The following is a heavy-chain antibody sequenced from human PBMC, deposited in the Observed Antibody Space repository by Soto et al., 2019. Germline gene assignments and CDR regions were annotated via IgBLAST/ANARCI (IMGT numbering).Heavy chain of an antibody. V-gene: IGHV3-73*01. Sequence: GGSLRLSCAASGFTFSGSAMHWVRQTSGKGLEWVGRIRNKANSYATAYAASVDGRFTISRDDSKNTAYLQMNSLKTEDTAVYYCISRSGSGSTVDVWGQGTTVTVSS. CDR1: GFTFSGSA. D-gene: IGHD3-10*01. CDR2: IRNKANSYAT. CDR3: ISRSGSGSTVDV. J-gene: IGHJ6*02.